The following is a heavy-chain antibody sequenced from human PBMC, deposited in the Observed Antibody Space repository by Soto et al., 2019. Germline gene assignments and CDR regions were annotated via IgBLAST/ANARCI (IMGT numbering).Heavy chain of an antibody. CDR3: AITLRYFWRGYEGPPDY. V-gene: IGHV1-8*01. CDR2: MNPNSGNT. D-gene: IGHD3-3*01. CDR1: GYTFTSYD. Sequence: GASVKVSCKASGYTFTSYDINWVRQATGQGLEWMGWMNPNSGNTGYAQKFQGRATMTRNTSISTAYMELSSLRSEDTAVYYCAITLRYFWRGYEGPPDYCGQGTLVTVSS. J-gene: IGHJ4*02.